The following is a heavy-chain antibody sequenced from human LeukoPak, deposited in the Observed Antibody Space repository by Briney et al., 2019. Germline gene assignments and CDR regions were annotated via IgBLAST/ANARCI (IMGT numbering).Heavy chain of an antibody. V-gene: IGHV3-7*05. CDR2: IKPDRSEK. J-gene: IGHJ3*02. Sequence: GGSLRLSCAASGFTFSSYWMSWVRQAPGKGLEWVANIKPDRSEKYYVDSVKGRFTISRDNAKNSLYLQMNDLRAEDTAVYYCARDGMGVIKAFDIWGQGTMVTVSS. CDR1: GFTFSSYW. D-gene: IGHD3-10*01. CDR3: ARDGMGVIKAFDI.